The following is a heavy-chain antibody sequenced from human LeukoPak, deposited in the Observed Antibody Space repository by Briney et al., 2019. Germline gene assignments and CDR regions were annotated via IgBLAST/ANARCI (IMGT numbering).Heavy chain of an antibody. CDR2: IYHSWST. V-gene: IGHV4-38-2*02. D-gene: IGHD3-16*02. J-gene: IGHJ4*02. Sequence: PSETLSLTCTVPGYSLSSGCYWGWIRQPPGKGLEWIGSIYHSWSTYYNPTLKSRVTISVDTSQNHLSLKLSSVTAADTAVYCCARGYYDYVWGSYRHAPYYFDYWAQGTLVTVFS. CDR1: GYSLSSGCY. CDR3: ARGYYDYVWGSYRHAPYYFDY.